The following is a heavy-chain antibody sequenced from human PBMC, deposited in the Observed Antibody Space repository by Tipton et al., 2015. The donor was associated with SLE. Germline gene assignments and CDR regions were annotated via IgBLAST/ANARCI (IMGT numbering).Heavy chain of an antibody. CDR1: GFTFSSYA. V-gene: IGHV3-30*04. J-gene: IGHJ4*02. CDR2: ISYDGSNK. CDR3: ARGERRAAAGTGYFDY. D-gene: IGHD6-13*01. Sequence: SLRLSCAASGFTFSSYAMHWVRQAPGKGLEWVAVISYDGSNKYYADSVKGRFTISRDNSKNTLYLQMNSLRAEDTAVYYCARGERRAAAGTGYFDYWGQVPLVTVSS.